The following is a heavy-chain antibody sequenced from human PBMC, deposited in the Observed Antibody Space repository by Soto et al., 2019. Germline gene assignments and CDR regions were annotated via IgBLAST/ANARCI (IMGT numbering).Heavy chain of an antibody. V-gene: IGHV3-21*01. CDR1: GFTFSSYS. D-gene: IGHD5-18*01. J-gene: IGHJ4*02. CDR3: ARDQPGYSYGCGLGY. CDR2: ISSSSSYI. Sequence: EVQLVESGGGLVKPGGSLRLSCAASGFTFSSYSMNWVRQAPGKGLEWVSSISSSSSYIYYADSVKGRFTISRDNAKNSLYMQRNGLRAGDTAVYYCARDQPGYSYGCGLGYWGQGTLVNVSS.